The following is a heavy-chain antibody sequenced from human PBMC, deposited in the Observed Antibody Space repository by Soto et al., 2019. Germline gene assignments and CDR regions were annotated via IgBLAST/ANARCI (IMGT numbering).Heavy chain of an antibody. D-gene: IGHD5-18*01. Sequence: QVQLQQWGAGLLKPSETLSLTCAVYGGSFSGYYWGWIRQPPGKGLEWIGEINHSGSTNYNPSLKSRVTISVDTSKNQFSLKLSSVTAADTAVYYCARGGYSYGVDYWGQGTLVTVSS. V-gene: IGHV4-34*01. CDR1: GGSFSGYY. J-gene: IGHJ4*02. CDR2: INHSGST. CDR3: ARGGYSYGVDY.